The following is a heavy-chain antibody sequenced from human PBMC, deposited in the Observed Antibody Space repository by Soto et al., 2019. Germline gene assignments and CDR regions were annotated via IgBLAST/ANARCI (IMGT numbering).Heavy chain of an antibody. D-gene: IGHD2-2*01. Sequence: PSETLSLTCTVSGGSISSNNYYWGWIRQPPGKGLEWIGEINHSGSTNYNPSLKSRVTISVDTSKNQFSLKLSSVTAADTAVYYCARAPTIVVVPAALYYYYGMDVWGQGTTVTVSS. CDR2: INHSGST. CDR3: ARAPTIVVVPAALYYYYGMDV. V-gene: IGHV4-39*07. CDR1: GGSISSNNYY. J-gene: IGHJ6*02.